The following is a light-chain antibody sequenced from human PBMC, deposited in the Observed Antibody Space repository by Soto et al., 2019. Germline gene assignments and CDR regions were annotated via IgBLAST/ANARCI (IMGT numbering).Light chain of an antibody. J-gene: IGLJ2*01. V-gene: IGLV4-69*01. CDR2: VNSDGSH. Sequence: QPVLTQSPSASASLGASVKLTCTLSSGHRTYAIAWHQQQPEKGPRYLMRVNSDGSHTKGDGIPGRFSGSSSGAERYLIISSLQSDDEADYYCQTWGTGIRVFGGGTKLTVL. CDR3: QTWGTGIRV. CDR1: SGHRTYA.